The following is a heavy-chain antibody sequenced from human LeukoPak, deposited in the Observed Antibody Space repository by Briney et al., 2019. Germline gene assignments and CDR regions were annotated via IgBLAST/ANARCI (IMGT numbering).Heavy chain of an antibody. D-gene: IGHD6-19*01. CDR2: INHSGST. Sequence: SETLSLTCAVYGGSFSGYYWSWIRQPPGKGLEWIGEINHSGSTNYNPSLKSRVTISVDTSKNQFSLKLSSVIAADTAVYYCARAGWTVAGTFDYWGQGTLVTVSS. CDR3: ARAGWTVAGTFDY. J-gene: IGHJ4*02. V-gene: IGHV4-34*01. CDR1: GGSFSGYY.